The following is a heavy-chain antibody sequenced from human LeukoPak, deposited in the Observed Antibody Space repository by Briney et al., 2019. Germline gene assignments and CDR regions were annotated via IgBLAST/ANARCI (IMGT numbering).Heavy chain of an antibody. CDR3: ERDRYSYRLNNGVDP. CDR2: IYHSGST. Sequence: SETLSLTCTVSGYSISSGYYWGWIRQPPGKGLEWIGSIYHSGSTYYNPSLKSRVTISVDTSKNQFSLKLSSVTAADTAVYYCERDRYSYRLNNGVDPWGQGTLVTVYS. CDR1: GYSISSGYY. J-gene: IGHJ5*02. V-gene: IGHV4-38-2*02. D-gene: IGHD5-18*01.